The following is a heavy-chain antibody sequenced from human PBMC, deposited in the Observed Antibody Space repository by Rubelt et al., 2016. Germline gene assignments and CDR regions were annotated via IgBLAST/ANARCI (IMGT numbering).Heavy chain of an antibody. CDR2: INHSGST. V-gene: IGHV4-34*01. CDR1: GGSFSGYY. J-gene: IGHJ4*02. D-gene: IGHD2-15*01. CDR3: ARDKCSGGSCYSLGSFDY. Sequence: QVQLQQWGAGLFKPSDTLSLTCAVYGGSFSGYYWSWIRQPPGKGLEWIGEINHSGSTNYNPSLKSRFTISVDTSKTQFSLKLSSVTAADTAVYYCARDKCSGGSCYSLGSFDYWGQGTLVTVSS.